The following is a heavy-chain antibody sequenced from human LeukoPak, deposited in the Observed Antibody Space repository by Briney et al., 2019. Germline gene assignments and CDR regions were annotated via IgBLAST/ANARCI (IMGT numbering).Heavy chain of an antibody. J-gene: IGHJ5*02. Sequence: SETLSLTCTVSGGSISSYYWSWIRQPPGKGLEWIGYIYYSGSTNYNPSLKSRVTISVDTSKNQFSLKLSSVTAADTAVYYCARRPVLLWFGELLGWFDPWGQGTLVTVSS. CDR3: ARRPVLLWFGELLGWFDP. CDR1: GGSISSYY. CDR2: IYYSGST. D-gene: IGHD3-10*01. V-gene: IGHV4-59*12.